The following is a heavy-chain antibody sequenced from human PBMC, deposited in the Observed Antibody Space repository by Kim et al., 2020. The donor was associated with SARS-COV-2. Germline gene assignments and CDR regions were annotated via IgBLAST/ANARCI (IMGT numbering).Heavy chain of an antibody. Sequence: SETLSLTCTVSGGSISSSSYYWGWIRQPPGKGLEWIGSIYYSGSTYYNPSLKSRVTISVDTSKNQFSLKLSSVTAADTAVYYCARHSPVAAAVDNWFDPWGQGTLVTVSS. CDR2: IYYSGST. CDR1: GGSISSSSYY. D-gene: IGHD6-13*01. V-gene: IGHV4-39*01. CDR3: ARHSPVAAAVDNWFDP. J-gene: IGHJ5*02.